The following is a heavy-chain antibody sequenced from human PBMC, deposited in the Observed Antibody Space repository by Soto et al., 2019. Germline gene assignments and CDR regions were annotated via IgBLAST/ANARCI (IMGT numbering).Heavy chain of an antibody. CDR2: IWYDGSNK. CDR3: ARDAEPAINPSSGWLPVDY. J-gene: IGHJ4*02. Sequence: GGSLRLSCAASGFTFSSYGMHWVRQAPGKGLEWVAVIWYDGSNKYYADSVKGRFTISRDNSKNTLYLQMNSLRAEDTAVYYCARDAEPAINPSSGWLPVDYWGQGTLVTVSS. D-gene: IGHD6-19*01. V-gene: IGHV3-33*01. CDR1: GFTFSSYG.